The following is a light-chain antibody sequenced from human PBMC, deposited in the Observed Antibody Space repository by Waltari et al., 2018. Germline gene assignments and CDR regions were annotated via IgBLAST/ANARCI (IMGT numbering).Light chain of an antibody. CDR3: QQYSSYLYS. V-gene: IGKV1-5*03. Sequence: DIQMTQSPSTLSASVGDRVTITCRASQSLSGWLAWYQQKPGRAPKLLIYKTSTLESGVPSRFSGSASGTEFTLTISGLQPDDFATYYCQQYSSYLYSFGQGTKLEIK. CDR2: KTS. CDR1: QSLSGW. J-gene: IGKJ2*03.